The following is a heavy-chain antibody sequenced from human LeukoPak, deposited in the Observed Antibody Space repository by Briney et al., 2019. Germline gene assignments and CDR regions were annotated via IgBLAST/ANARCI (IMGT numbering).Heavy chain of an antibody. J-gene: IGHJ5*02. CDR3: ARDKRGYFDPCWFDP. D-gene: IGHD3-9*01. CDR2: GKMDGIEN. Sequence: GASVRLSCTASGFTFSSYWMSWVRQAPGKGLEWVANGKMDGIENFEVDSLKGRFTIYRDHAKNSLYLQMNSLRAEDTAVYYCARDKRGYFDPCWFDPWGQGTLDTLSS. V-gene: IGHV3-7*04. CDR1: GFTFSSYW.